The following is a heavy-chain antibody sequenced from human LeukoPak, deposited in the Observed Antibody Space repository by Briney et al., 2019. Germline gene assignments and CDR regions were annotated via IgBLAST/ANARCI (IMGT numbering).Heavy chain of an antibody. CDR1: GGSITHKY. V-gene: IGHV4-59*01. D-gene: IGHD7-27*01. CDR2: IYSSGST. CDR3: ARLRVWGPNLSYWYFDL. J-gene: IGHJ2*01. Sequence: SQTLSLTCSVSGGSITHKYWSWIRQSPGMELEWIAYIYSSGSTKYNPSLKSGVTISADPSKNQFSLNLNAVTAADTAVYYCARLRVWGPNLSYWYFDLWGGGTLVTVSS.